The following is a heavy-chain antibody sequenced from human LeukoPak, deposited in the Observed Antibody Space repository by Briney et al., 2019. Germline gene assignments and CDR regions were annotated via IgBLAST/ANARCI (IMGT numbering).Heavy chain of an antibody. Sequence: KTSETLSLTCTVSGGSISSSSYYWGWIRQPPGKGLEWIGSIYYSGSTYYNPSLKSRVTISVDTSKNQFSLRLSSVTAADTAVYYCARLSPMTLDYWGQGTLVTVSS. CDR3: ARLSPMTLDY. J-gene: IGHJ4*02. CDR1: GGSISSSSYY. V-gene: IGHV4-39*01. CDR2: IYYSGST. D-gene: IGHD3-22*01.